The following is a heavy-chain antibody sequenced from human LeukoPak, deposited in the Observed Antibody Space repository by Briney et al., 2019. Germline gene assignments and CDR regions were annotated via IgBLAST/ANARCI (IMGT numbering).Heavy chain of an antibody. CDR2: ISGCGDST. J-gene: IGHJ4*02. D-gene: IGHD2-2*01. V-gene: IGHV3-23*01. CDR3: VKGCNSISCTLIDY. CDR1: GFTFSSYA. Sequence: GGSLRLSCAASGFTFSSYAMSWVRQAPGEGLEWVSTISGCGDSTYYADSMKGRFTISRDNSKNTLFLQMTSLRAEDTGVYYCVKGCNSISCTLIDYWGQGTLVTVSS.